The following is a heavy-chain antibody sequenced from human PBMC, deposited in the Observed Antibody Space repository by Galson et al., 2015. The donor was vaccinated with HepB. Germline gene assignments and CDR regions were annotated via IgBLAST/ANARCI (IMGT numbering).Heavy chain of an antibody. Sequence: PALVKPTQTLTLTCTFSGFSLSTSGVGVGWIRQPPGKALEWLALIYWDDDKRYSPSLKSRLTITKDTSKNQVVLTMTNMDPVDTATYYCARLGIVDAFDIWGQGTMVTVSS. CDR1: GFSLSTSGVG. CDR3: ARLGIVDAFDI. J-gene: IGHJ3*02. V-gene: IGHV2-5*02. CDR2: IYWDDDK. D-gene: IGHD1-26*01.